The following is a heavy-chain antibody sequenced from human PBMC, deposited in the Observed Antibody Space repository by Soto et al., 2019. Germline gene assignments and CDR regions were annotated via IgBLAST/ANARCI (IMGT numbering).Heavy chain of an antibody. CDR1: GGTFSSYA. J-gene: IGHJ5*02. Sequence: SVKVSCKASGGTFSSYAISWVRQAPGQGLEWMGGIIPIFGTANYAQKFQGRVTITADESTSTAYMELSSLRSEDTAMYYCARKYCSSTSCQGHNWFDPWGQGTLVTVSS. CDR2: IIPIFGTA. D-gene: IGHD2-2*01. V-gene: IGHV1-69*13. CDR3: ARKYCSSTSCQGHNWFDP.